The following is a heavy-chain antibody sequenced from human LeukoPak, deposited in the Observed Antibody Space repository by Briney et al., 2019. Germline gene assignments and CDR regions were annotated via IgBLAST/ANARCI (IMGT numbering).Heavy chain of an antibody. CDR1: GGSFSGYY. CDR3: ARGGRPFDY. CDR2: INHSGST. V-gene: IGHV4-34*01. J-gene: IGHJ4*02. Sequence: SETLSLTCAVYGGSFSGYYWSWIRQPPGQGLEWIGEINHSGSTNYNPSLKSRVTISVDTSKNQFSLKLSSVTAADTAVYYCARGGRPFDYWGQGTLVTVSS.